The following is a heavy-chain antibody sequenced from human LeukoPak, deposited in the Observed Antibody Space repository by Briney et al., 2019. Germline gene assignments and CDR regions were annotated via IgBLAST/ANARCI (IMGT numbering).Heavy chain of an antibody. D-gene: IGHD3-22*01. J-gene: IGHJ4*02. CDR1: GGSISSYY. V-gene: IGHV4-59*01. Sequence: PSETLSLTCTVSGGSISSYYWSWIRQPPGKGLEWIGYIYYSGSTNYNPSLKSRATISVDTSKNQFSLKLSSVTAADTAVYYCARELYDSSGYYSNFDYWGQGTLVTVSS. CDR3: ARELYDSSGYYSNFDY. CDR2: IYYSGST.